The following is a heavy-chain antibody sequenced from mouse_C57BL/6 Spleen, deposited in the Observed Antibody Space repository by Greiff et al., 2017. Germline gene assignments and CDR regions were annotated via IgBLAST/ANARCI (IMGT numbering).Heavy chain of an antibody. CDR3: TAYYGSNYYFDY. V-gene: IGHV6-3*01. Sequence: EVKVEESGGGLVQPGGSMKLSCVASGFTFSNYWMNWVRQSPEKGLEWVAQIRLKSDNYATHYAESVKGRFTISRDDSKSSVYLQMNNLRAEDTGIYYCTAYYGSNYYFDYWGQGTTLTVSS. J-gene: IGHJ2*01. CDR2: IRLKSDNYAT. CDR1: GFTFSNYW. D-gene: IGHD1-1*01.